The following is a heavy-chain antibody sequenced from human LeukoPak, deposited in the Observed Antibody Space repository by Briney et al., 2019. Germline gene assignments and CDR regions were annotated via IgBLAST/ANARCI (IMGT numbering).Heavy chain of an antibody. Sequence: PSETLSLTCTVSGGSISSYYWSWIRQPPGKGLDWIACISYSGSTKYNPSLKSRVTISVDTSKNQLSLKLSSVTAADTAVYYCAREPGFDSSGYLNWFDPWGQGTLVTVSS. V-gene: IGHV4-59*01. CDR2: ISYSGST. CDR3: AREPGFDSSGYLNWFDP. CDR1: GGSISSYY. J-gene: IGHJ5*02. D-gene: IGHD3-22*01.